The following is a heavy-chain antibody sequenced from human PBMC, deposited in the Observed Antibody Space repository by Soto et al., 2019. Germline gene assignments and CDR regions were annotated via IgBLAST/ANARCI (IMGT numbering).Heavy chain of an antibody. CDR1: GFTFDDYA. V-gene: IGHV3-9*01. J-gene: IGHJ4*02. Sequence: GGSLRLSCAASGFTFDDYAMHWVRQAPGKGLEWVSGISWNSGSIGYADSVKGRFTISRDNAKNSVYLQMNSLRPEDTAVYYCVKGEYYYDGSAYYPFDYWGQGRMVTVSS. CDR3: VKGEYYYDGSAYYPFDY. D-gene: IGHD3-22*01. CDR2: ISWNSGSI.